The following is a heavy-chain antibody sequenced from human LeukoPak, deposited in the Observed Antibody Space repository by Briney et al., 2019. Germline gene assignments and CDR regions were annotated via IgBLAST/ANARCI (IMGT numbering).Heavy chain of an antibody. V-gene: IGHV4-59*01. J-gene: IGHJ4*02. D-gene: IGHD6-6*01. CDR1: GGSISSYY. CDR3: ARGRLYASSSFLDY. CDR2: IYYSGST. Sequence: PSETLSLTCTVSGGSISSYYWSWIRQPPGKGLEWIGYIYYSGSTNYNPSLKSRVTISVDTSKNQLSLKLSSVTAADTAVYYCARGRLYASSSFLDYWGQGTLVTVSS.